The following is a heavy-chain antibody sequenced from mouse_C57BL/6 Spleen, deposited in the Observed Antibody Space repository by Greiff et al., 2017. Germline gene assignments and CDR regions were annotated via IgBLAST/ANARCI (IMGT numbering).Heavy chain of an antibody. Sequence: QVQLQQSGAELVRPGSSVKLSCKASGYTFTSYWMHWVKPRPIQGLDWIGNIDPSDSETHYNQQFKDKATLTVDKSSSTAYMQLSSLTSEDSAVYYCARAGIYYYGSSYGYVDVWGTGTTVTVSS. V-gene: IGHV1-52*01. CDR1: GYTFTSYW. CDR2: IDPSDSET. J-gene: IGHJ1*03. D-gene: IGHD1-1*01. CDR3: ARAGIYYYGSSYGYVDV.